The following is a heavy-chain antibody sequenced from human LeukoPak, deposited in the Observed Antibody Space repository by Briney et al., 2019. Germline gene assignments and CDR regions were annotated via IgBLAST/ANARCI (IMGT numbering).Heavy chain of an antibody. V-gene: IGHV3-23*01. J-gene: IGHJ4*02. CDR2: ISGSGGST. CDR3: SKDTRGYGEAFDY. D-gene: IGHD4-17*01. CDR1: GFTFSSYA. Sequence: GGSLRLSCAASGFTFSSYAMSWVRQAPGKGLEWVSAISGSGGSTYYADSVKGRFTISRDNSKNTLYLQMNSLRAEDTAVYYCSKDTRGYGEAFDYWGQGTLVTVSS.